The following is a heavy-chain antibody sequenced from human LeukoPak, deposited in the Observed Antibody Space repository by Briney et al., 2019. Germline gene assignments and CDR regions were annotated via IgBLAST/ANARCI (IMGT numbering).Heavy chain of an antibody. Sequence: GGSLRLSCAASGFTFSSYSMNWVRQAPGKGLEWVSSISSSSSYIYYADSVKGRFTISRDNAKNSLYLQMNSLRAEDTAVYYCARDGIAAAGEGFDYWGQGTLVTVSS. D-gene: IGHD6-13*01. V-gene: IGHV3-21*01. CDR2: ISSSSSYI. J-gene: IGHJ4*02. CDR1: GFTFSSYS. CDR3: ARDGIAAAGEGFDY.